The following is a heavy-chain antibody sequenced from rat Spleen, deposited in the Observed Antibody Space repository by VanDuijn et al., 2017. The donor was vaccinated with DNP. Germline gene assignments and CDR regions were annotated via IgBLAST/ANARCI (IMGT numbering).Heavy chain of an antibody. CDR3: ATPSSYYGDY. J-gene: IGHJ2*01. V-gene: IGHV5S10*01. Sequence: EVLLVESGGGLVQPGRSLKLSCAASGFTFSDYNMAWVRQAPKKGLEWVATIAYDGSRTYYRDSVKGRFTISRDTAKTTLYLQMDSLRSEDTATYYCATPSSYYGDYWGQGVMVTVSS. D-gene: IGHD1-7*01. CDR2: IAYDGSRT. CDR1: GFTFSDYN.